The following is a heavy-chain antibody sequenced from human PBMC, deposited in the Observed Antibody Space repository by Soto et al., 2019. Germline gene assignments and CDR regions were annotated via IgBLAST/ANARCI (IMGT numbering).Heavy chain of an antibody. CDR1: GGSISSGGYY. CDR2: IYYSGST. CDR3: ARSSRDRSSWYYFDY. J-gene: IGHJ4*02. Sequence: SETLSLTCTVSGGSISSGGYYWSWIRQHPGKGLEWIGYIYYSGSTYYNPSLKSRVTISVDTSKNQFSLKLSSVTAADTAVYYCARSSRDRSSWYYFDYWGQGTLVTVSS. V-gene: IGHV4-31*03. D-gene: IGHD6-13*01.